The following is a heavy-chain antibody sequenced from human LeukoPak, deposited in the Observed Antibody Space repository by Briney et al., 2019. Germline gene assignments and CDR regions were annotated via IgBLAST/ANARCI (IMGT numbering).Heavy chain of an antibody. J-gene: IGHJ4*02. CDR2: IYYSGST. CDR1: GGSISSSNYY. V-gene: IGHV4-39*02. D-gene: IGHD3-22*01. Sequence: PSETLSLTCTVSGGSISSSNYYWGWIRQPPGKGLEWIGSIYYSGSTFYNPPLKSRVTISVDTSKNHFSLKLRSVTAADTAVYYCAKPHYHDSSGYQYWGQGTLVTVSS. CDR3: AKPHYHDSSGYQY.